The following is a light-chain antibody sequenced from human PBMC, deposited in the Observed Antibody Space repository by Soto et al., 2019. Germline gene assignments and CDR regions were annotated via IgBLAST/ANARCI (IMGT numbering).Light chain of an antibody. CDR1: SSDFGNYNL. J-gene: IGLJ1*01. CDR3: CSFTGSNTHV. CDR2: EVN. Sequence: QSVLTQPASVSGSPGQSITVSCTGTSSDFGNYNLVSWYQQHPGKVPKLILFEVNKRPSGVSGRFSGSKSGNRASLTISGLQSEGGADYYCCSFTGSNTHVFGTGTKVTVL. V-gene: IGLV2-23*02.